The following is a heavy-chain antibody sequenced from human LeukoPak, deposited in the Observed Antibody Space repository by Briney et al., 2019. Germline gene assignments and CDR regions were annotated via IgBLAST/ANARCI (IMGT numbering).Heavy chain of an antibody. CDR2: IRYDGSNK. D-gene: IGHD5-12*01. CDR3: AKDKWPPRPPENAWYFDY. V-gene: IGHV3-30*02. J-gene: IGHJ4*02. CDR1: GFTSSSYG. Sequence: GGSLRLSCAASGFTSSSYGMHWVRQAPGKGLEWVAFIRYDGSNKYYADSVKGRFTISRDNSKNTLYLQMNSLRAEDTAVYYCAKDKWPPRPPENAWYFDYWGQGTLVTVSS.